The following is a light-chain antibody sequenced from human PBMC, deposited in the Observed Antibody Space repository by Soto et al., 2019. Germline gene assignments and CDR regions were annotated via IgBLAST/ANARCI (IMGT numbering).Light chain of an antibody. V-gene: IGKV1-39*01. CDR1: ESIARH. CDR2: AAS. J-gene: IGKJ5*01. Sequence: IQMTQSPSSLSASVGDRVPITCRASESIARHLNWYQQKPGKAPTLLIYAASSLQNGVPSRFRGGGSGTDFTLTISNLQPEDFATYYCQQSYSALSITFGQGTRLEIK. CDR3: QQSYSALSIT.